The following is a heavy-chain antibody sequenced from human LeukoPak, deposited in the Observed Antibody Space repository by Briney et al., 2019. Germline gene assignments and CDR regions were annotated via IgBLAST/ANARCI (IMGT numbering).Heavy chain of an antibody. V-gene: IGHV4-59*01. CDR1: GGSISSYY. Sequence: SETLSLTCTVSGGSISSYYWSWIRQPPGKGLEWIGYIYYSGSTNYNPSLKSRVTISVDTSKNQSSLKLSSVTAADTAVYYCARSALGGVVTIYDYWGQGTLVTVSS. CDR3: ARSALGGVVTIYDY. D-gene: IGHD4-23*01. CDR2: IYYSGST. J-gene: IGHJ4*02.